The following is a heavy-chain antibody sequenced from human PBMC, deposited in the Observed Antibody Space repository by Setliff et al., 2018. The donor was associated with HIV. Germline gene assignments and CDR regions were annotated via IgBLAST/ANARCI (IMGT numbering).Heavy chain of an antibody. V-gene: IGHV3-30*02. Sequence: LRLSCATSGFIFKTYDMHWVRQAPGKGLEWVAFIRSDESVKHYADSVKGRFTISRDNSKNTLYLQMDSLRAEDTAVYYCTKNLYSSRWSPLDYWGQGTLVTVSS. D-gene: IGHD6-13*01. CDR1: GFIFKTYD. CDR2: IRSDESVK. CDR3: TKNLYSSRWSPLDY. J-gene: IGHJ4*02.